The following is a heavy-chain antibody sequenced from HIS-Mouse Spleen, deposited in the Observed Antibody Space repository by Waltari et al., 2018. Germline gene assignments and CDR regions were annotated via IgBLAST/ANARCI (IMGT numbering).Heavy chain of an antibody. V-gene: IGHV4-39*07. CDR1: GCSISSSSSY. Sequence: QLQLQESGPGLVKPSETLSLPCTVSGCSISSSSSYWGWTRQPPGKGLEWIGSIYYSGSTYYNPSLKSRVTISVDTSKNQFSLKLSSVTAADTAVYYCAREIPYSSSWYDWYFDLWGRGTLVTVSS. CDR2: IYYSGST. CDR3: AREIPYSSSWYDWYFDL. J-gene: IGHJ2*01. D-gene: IGHD6-13*01.